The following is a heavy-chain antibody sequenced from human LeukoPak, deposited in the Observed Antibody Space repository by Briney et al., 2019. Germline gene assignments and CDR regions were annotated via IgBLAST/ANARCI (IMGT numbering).Heavy chain of an antibody. CDR3: ARARYYGSGSPDYYYGMDV. CDR2: IYYSGST. CDR1: GGSISSSSYY. D-gene: IGHD3-10*01. V-gene: IGHV4-39*01. J-gene: IGHJ6*02. Sequence: SETLSLTCTVSGGSISSSSYYWGWIRQPPGKGLEWIGSIYYSGSTYYNPSLKSRVTISVDTSKNQFSLKLSSVTAADTAVYYCARARYYGSGSPDYYYGMDVWGQGTTVTVSS.